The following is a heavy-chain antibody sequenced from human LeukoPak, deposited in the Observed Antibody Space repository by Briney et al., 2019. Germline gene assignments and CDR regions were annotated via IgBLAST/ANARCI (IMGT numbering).Heavy chain of an antibody. CDR2: INAGNGNK. V-gene: IGHV1-3*01. CDR3: ARALWNSGYPFDY. D-gene: IGHD5-12*01. CDR1: GYTFTNYA. J-gene: IGHJ4*02. Sequence: ASVKVSCKASGYTFTNYAMHWVRQAPGQRLEWMGWINAGNGNKKYSQKFQGRVTITRDPSATTAYTELSSLRSEDTAVYYCARALWNSGYPFDYWGQGTLVTVSS.